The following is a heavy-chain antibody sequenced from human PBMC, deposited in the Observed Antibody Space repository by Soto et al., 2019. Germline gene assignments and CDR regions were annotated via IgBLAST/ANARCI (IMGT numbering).Heavy chain of an antibody. Sequence: GGSLRLSCAASGFTFSSYAMSWVRQAPGKGLEWVSAISGSGGSTYYADSVKGRFTISRDNSKNTLYLQMNSLRAEDTAVYYCAKAQYSYGHPRGYYYYMDVWGKGTTVTVSS. D-gene: IGHD5-18*01. CDR2: ISGSGGST. CDR3: AKAQYSYGHPRGYYYYMDV. J-gene: IGHJ6*03. V-gene: IGHV3-23*01. CDR1: GFTFSSYA.